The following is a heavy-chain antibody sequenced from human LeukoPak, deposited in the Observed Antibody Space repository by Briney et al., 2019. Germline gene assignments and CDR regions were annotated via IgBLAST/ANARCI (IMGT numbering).Heavy chain of an antibody. V-gene: IGHV1-69*05. D-gene: IGHD2-2*02. Sequence: SVKVSCKASGGTFSSYAISWVRQAPGQGLEWMGGIIPIFGTANYAQKFQGRVTITTDESTSTAYMELSSLRSEDTAVYYCARRPGIVVVPAAIRGDYYYYYYMDVWGKGTTVTVSS. CDR3: ARRPGIVVVPAAIRGDYYYYYYMDV. J-gene: IGHJ6*03. CDR2: IIPIFGTA. CDR1: GGTFSSYA.